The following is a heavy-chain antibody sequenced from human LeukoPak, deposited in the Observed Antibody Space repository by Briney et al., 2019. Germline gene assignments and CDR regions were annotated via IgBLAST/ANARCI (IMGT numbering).Heavy chain of an antibody. J-gene: IGHJ4*02. CDR1: GASISSGGYL. D-gene: IGHD3-10*01. CDR2: IYYSGST. Sequence: SETLSLICAVSGASISSGGYLWTWIRQPPGKGLEWIGNIYYSGSTDYNPSLKSRVTMSVDRSKNQFSLNLSSVTAADTAVYYCARAKEITMVRGLIVTFYFNYWGQGTLVTVSS. V-gene: IGHV4-30-2*01. CDR3: ARAKEITMVRGLIVTFYFNY.